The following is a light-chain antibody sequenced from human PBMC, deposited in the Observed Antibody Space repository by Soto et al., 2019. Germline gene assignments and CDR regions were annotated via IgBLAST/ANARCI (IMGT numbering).Light chain of an antibody. CDR2: RNN. CDR1: SSNIGSNY. CDR3: AAWDYSLSGPV. V-gene: IGLV1-47*01. Sequence: QLVLTQPPSASGTPGQRVTISCSGSSSNIGSNYVYWYQQLPGTAPKLLIYRNNQRPSGVPDRFSGSKSGTSASLAISGLRSEDEADYYCAAWDYSLSGPVFGGGTKLTVL. J-gene: IGLJ3*02.